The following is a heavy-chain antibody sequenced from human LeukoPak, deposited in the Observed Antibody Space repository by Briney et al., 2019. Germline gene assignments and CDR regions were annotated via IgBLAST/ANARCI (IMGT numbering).Heavy chain of an antibody. J-gene: IGHJ4*02. V-gene: IGHV3-74*01. CDR2: IIGDGSNS. CDR1: GFTFTTYW. Sequence: GGSLRLSCVASGFTFTTYWMHWVRQAPGRGLVWVSRIIGDGSNSNYADSVKGRFTISRDNARNTLYLQMNGLRAEDTALYYCARTSPTSHFDFWGQGTLVTVSS. D-gene: IGHD3-16*01. CDR3: ARTSPTSHFDF.